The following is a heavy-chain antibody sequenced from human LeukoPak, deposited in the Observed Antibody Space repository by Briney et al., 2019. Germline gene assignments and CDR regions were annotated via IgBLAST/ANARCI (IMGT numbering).Heavy chain of an antibody. D-gene: IGHD3-10*01. CDR3: VRDEGFHGSGSN. CDR1: GFTVSSNY. Sequence: GGSLRLSCAASGFTVSSNYMSWVRQAPGKGLEWVSVIYSGGNTYYADSVKGRFTISRDNSKNTLYLQMNSLRGEDTAVYYCVRDEGFHGSGSNWGQGTLVTLSS. J-gene: IGHJ4*02. CDR2: IYSGGNT. V-gene: IGHV3-66*01.